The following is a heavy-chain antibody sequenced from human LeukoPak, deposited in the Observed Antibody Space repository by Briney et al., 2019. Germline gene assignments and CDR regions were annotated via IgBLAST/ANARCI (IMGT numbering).Heavy chain of an antibody. CDR1: GGSISSSRFY. V-gene: IGHV4-39*01. Sequence: SETLSVTCTVSGGSISSSRFYWNWIRQPPGKGLEWIGSVSDSGRSYSNPSLKSRVTVSADTSKNQFYLRLSSVTAADTALYYCATGGGIGVSHAWGQGTLVPVSS. J-gene: IGHJ5*02. CDR3: ATGGGIGVSHA. CDR2: VSDSGRS. D-gene: IGHD5/OR15-5a*01.